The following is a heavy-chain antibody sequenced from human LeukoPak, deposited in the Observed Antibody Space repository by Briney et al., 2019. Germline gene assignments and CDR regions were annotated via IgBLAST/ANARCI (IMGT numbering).Heavy chain of an antibody. Sequence: LETLSLTCTVSGGSISSYYWSWIRQPPGKGLEWIGYIYYSGSTNYNPSLKSRVTISVDTSKNQFSLKLSSVTAADTAVYYCARATTVTASPLDYWGQGTLVTVSS. CDR1: GGSISSYY. CDR3: ARATTVTASPLDY. D-gene: IGHD4-17*01. CDR2: IYYSGST. V-gene: IGHV4-59*08. J-gene: IGHJ4*02.